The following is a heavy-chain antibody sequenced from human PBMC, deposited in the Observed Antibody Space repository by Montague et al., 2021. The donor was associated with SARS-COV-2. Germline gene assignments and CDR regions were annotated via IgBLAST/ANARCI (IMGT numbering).Heavy chain of an antibody. Sequence: SETLSLTCAVYGGSFSGYYWSWIRQPPGKGLEWIGEINHSGSTNYNPSLKSRVTISVDTSKNQFSLKLSSVTAADTAVYYCAREGVGATTNDAFDIWGQGTMVTASS. CDR3: AREGVGATTNDAFDI. CDR2: INHSGST. J-gene: IGHJ3*02. V-gene: IGHV4-34*01. CDR1: GGSFSGYY. D-gene: IGHD1-26*01.